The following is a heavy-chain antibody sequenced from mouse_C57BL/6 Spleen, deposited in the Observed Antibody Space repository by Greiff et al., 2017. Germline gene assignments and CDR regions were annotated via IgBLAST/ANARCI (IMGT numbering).Heavy chain of an antibody. CDR3: ARGGGYDPFDY. D-gene: IGHD2-2*01. CDR1: GYSITSGYD. V-gene: IGHV3-1*01. J-gene: IGHJ2*01. CDR2: ISYSGST. Sequence: EVQLVESGPGMVKPSQSLSLTCTVTGYSITSGYDWHWIRHFPGNKLEWMGYISYSGSTNYNPSLKSRISITHDTSKNHFFLKLNSVTTEDTATYYCARGGGYDPFDYWGQGTTLTVSS.